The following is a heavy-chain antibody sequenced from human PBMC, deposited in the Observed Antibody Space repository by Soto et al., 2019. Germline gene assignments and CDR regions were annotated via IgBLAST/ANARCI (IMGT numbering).Heavy chain of an antibody. D-gene: IGHD3-22*01. J-gene: IGHJ3*02. CDR1: GYTFTSYD. Sequence: ASVKVSCKASGYTFTSYDINWVRQATGQGLEWMGWMNPNSGNTGYAQKFQGRVTMTRNTSISTAYMELSSLRSEDTAVYYCARGFYYYDSSGYYLVRAFDIWGQLPMVTVPS. CDR3: ARGFYYYDSSGYYLVRAFDI. V-gene: IGHV1-8*01. CDR2: MNPNSGNT.